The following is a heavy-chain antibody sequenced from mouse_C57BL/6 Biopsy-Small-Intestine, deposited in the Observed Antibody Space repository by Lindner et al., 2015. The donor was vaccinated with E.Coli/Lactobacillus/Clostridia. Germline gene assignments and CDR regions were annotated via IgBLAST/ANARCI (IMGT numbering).Heavy chain of an antibody. J-gene: IGHJ1*03. CDR2: IRSQSNKFAT. Sequence: VQLQESGGGLVQPKGSLKLSCAASGFTFSTCAMHWVRQAPGKGLEWVARIRSQSNKFATYYADSVKDRITISRDDSQSVLYLQMNNLKTEDTAMYYCVRFYDDYYGGHFDVWGTGTTVTVSS. CDR3: VRFYDDYYGGHFDV. CDR1: GFTFSTCA. D-gene: IGHD2-3*01. V-gene: IGHV10-3*01.